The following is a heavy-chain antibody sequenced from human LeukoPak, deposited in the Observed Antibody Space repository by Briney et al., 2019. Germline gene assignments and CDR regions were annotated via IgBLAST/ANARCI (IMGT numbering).Heavy chain of an antibody. CDR3: ARGLLGGGGNYYYGMDV. D-gene: IGHD2-21*01. Sequence: SETLSLTCAVSGGSISSGGYSWSWIRQPPGKGLEWIGYIYHSGSTYYNPSLKSRATISVDRSKNQFSLKLSSVTAADTAVYYCARGLLGGGGNYYYGMDVWGQGTTVTVSS. CDR1: GGSISSGGYS. CDR2: IYHSGST. V-gene: IGHV4-30-2*01. J-gene: IGHJ6*02.